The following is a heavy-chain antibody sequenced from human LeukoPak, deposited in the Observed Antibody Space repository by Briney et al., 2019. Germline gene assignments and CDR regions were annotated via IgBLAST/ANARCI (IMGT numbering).Heavy chain of an antibody. CDR1: GFTFDDYG. CDR3: ASGLSFGKRLLLQ. CDR2: INWNGGST. D-gene: IGHD3-10*01. Sequence: PGGSLRLSCAASGFTFDDYGMSWVRQARGKWLEWVSGINWNGGSTGYADSVKGRFTISRDNAKNSLYLQMNSLRAEDTALYYCASGLSFGKRLLLQWGQGTLVTVSS. V-gene: IGHV3-20*04. J-gene: IGHJ4*02.